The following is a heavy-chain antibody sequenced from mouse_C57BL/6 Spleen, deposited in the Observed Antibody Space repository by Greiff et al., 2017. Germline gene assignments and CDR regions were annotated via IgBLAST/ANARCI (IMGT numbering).Heavy chain of an antibody. Sequence: QVQLQQSGPELVKPGASVKISCKASGYSFTSYYIHWVKQRPGQGLEWIGWIYPGSGNTKYNEKFKGKATLTADTSSSTAYMQLSSLTSEDSAVYYCARRDYEGFDYWGQGTTRTVSS. D-gene: IGHD1-1*01. CDR2: IYPGSGNT. CDR3: ARRDYEGFDY. V-gene: IGHV1-66*01. CDR1: GYSFTSYY. J-gene: IGHJ2*01.